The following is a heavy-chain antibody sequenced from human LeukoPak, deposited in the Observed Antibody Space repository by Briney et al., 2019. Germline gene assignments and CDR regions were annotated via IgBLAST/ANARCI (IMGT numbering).Heavy chain of an antibody. Sequence: PSQTLSLTCSVSGGSISSGSYYWSWIRQPPGKGLEWIGSIYHSGSTYYNPSLKSRVTISVDTSKNQFSLKLSSVTAADTAVYYCATQTAEGDYVFGFLFDYWGQGTLVTVSS. CDR1: GGSISSGSYY. V-gene: IGHV4-39*07. CDR3: ATQTAEGDYVFGFLFDY. D-gene: IGHD4-17*01. J-gene: IGHJ4*02. CDR2: IYHSGST.